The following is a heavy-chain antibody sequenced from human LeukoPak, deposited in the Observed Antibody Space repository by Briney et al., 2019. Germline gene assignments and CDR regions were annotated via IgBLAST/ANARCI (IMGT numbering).Heavy chain of an antibody. D-gene: IGHD3-10*01. CDR2: IGTAGDT. J-gene: IGHJ3*02. Sequence: GGSLRLSCAASGFTFSSYDMLWVRQATGKGLEWVSAIGTAGDTYYPGSAKGRFTISRENAKNSLYLQMNSLRAGDTAVYYCARGSLYYYGSGSPIRDAFDIWGQGTMVTVSS. V-gene: IGHV3-13*01. CDR1: GFTFSSYD. CDR3: ARGSLYYYGSGSPIRDAFDI.